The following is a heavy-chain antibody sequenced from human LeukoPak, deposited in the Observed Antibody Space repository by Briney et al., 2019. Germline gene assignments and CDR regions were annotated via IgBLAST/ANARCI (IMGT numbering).Heavy chain of an antibody. CDR3: AKGPAAMGTIYYYYYMDV. V-gene: IGHV3-21*04. J-gene: IGHJ6*03. CDR1: GFTFSSYS. Sequence: GGSLRLSCAASGFTFSSYSFNWVRQVLGKGLEWVSSITTTFYTYYADSVKGRFTISRDNSKNTLYLQMNSLRAEDTAVYYCAKGPAAMGTIYYYYYMDVWGKGTTVTVSS. CDR2: ITTTFYT. D-gene: IGHD2-2*01.